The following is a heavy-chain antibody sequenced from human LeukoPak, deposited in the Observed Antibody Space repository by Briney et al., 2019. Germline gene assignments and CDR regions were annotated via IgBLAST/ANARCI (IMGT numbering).Heavy chain of an antibody. CDR1: GYSFTSYW. CDR2: IYPGDSDT. J-gene: IGHJ6*02. Sequence: GASVKISCKGSGYSFTSYWIGWVRQMPGKGLEWMGIIYPGDSDTRYSPSFQSQVTISADKSISTAYLQWSSLKASDTAMYYCATSTLPNYYDSSGYYKDYYYYGMDVWGQGTTVTVSS. CDR3: ATSTLPNYYDSSGYYKDYYYYGMDV. D-gene: IGHD3-22*01. V-gene: IGHV5-51*01.